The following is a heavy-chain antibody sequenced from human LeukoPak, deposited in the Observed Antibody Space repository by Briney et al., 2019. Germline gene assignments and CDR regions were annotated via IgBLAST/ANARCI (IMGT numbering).Heavy chain of an antibody. Sequence: SETLSLTCAVYGGSFSGNYWSWIRQPPGKGLEWIGEINHSGSTNYNPSLKSRVTISLDTSKNQFSLKLSSVTVADTAVYYCARDKDYYDSSGYYYGRLGFDYWGQGTLVTVSS. V-gene: IGHV4-34*01. CDR1: GGSFSGNY. CDR3: ARDKDYYDSSGYYYGRLGFDY. J-gene: IGHJ4*02. CDR2: INHSGST. D-gene: IGHD3-22*01.